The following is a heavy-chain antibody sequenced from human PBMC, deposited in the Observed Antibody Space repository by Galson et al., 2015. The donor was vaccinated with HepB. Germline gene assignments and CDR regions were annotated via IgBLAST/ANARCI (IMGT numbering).Heavy chain of an antibody. D-gene: IGHD5-18*01. Sequence: SLRLSCAASAFSASSYYMNWVRQAPGKGLEWVSVIYSGGSTYYADSVKGRFTISRDNSKNTLYLQMNSLRPEDTAVYYCARDPAAINWYFDLWGRGTLVTVSS. J-gene: IGHJ2*01. CDR2: IYSGGST. CDR3: ARDPAAINWYFDL. CDR1: AFSASSYY. V-gene: IGHV3-66*01.